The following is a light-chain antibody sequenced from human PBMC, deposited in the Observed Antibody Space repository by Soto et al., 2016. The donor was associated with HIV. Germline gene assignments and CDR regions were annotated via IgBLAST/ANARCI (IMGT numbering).Light chain of an antibody. J-gene: IGLJ2*01. CDR1: ALTKQY. CDR3: HSTDKSGTYWA. V-gene: IGLV3-25*03. Sequence: SYELTQPSSLSVSPGQTARITCSGDALTKQYVYWYQQKPSQTPVLVIYKDTERPSGIPERFSGSTSGTKVTLTINTVQAEDEADYFCHSTDKSGTYWAFGGGTQLTVL. CDR2: KDT.